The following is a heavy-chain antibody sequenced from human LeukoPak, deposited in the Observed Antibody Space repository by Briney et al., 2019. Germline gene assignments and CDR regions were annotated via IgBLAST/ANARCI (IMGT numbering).Heavy chain of an antibody. D-gene: IGHD1-26*01. CDR1: GFTFSSYS. J-gene: IGHJ4*02. CDR3: ARDGGYSSTDY. V-gene: IGHV3-21*01. Sequence: GGSLRLSCAASGFTFSSYSMNWVRQAPGKGLEWVSSISSSSSYICYADSVKGRFTISRDNAKNSLYLQMNSLRAEDTAVYYCARDGGYSSTDYWGQGTLVTVSS. CDR2: ISSSSSYI.